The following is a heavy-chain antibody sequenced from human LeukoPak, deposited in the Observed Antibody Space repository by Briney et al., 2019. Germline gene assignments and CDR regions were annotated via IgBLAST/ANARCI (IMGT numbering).Heavy chain of an antibody. CDR2: INAGNGNT. CDR1: GYTFTSYA. J-gene: IGHJ4*02. CDR3: AREGREGNFDY. V-gene: IGHV1-3*01. Sequence: ASVKVSCKASGYTFTSYAMHWVRQAPGQRLEWMGWINAGNGNTKYSQKFQGRVTITRDTSASTTYMELSSLRSEDTAVYYCAREGREGNFDYWGQGTLVTVSS. D-gene: IGHD3-10*01.